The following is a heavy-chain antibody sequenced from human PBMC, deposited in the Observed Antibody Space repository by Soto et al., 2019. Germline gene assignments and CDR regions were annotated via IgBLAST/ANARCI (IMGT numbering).Heavy chain of an antibody. V-gene: IGHV3-9*01. CDR3: ARETYGDYVGYFDP. J-gene: IGHJ5*02. CDR2: ISANGDNK. D-gene: IGHD4-17*01. Sequence: PGGSLRLSCVGSGFILDDYAMHWVRQAPGKGLEWVSGISANGDNKDYADSVKGRFTISRDNAKNSLFLQMNSLRPGDTALYYCARETYGDYVGYFDPWGQGIQVTVSS. CDR1: GFILDDYA.